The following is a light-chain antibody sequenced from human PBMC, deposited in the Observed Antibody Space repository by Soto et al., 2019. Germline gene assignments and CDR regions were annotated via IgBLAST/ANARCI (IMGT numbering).Light chain of an antibody. J-gene: IGKJ5*01. CDR3: QQYNIWPPKFI. CDR1: QTVYNN. Sequence: DIVMTQSPATLSASPGETVTLSCRASQTVYNNLAWYQQKPGQAPRLLIFDASTRATGLPARFSGSGSGTEFTLTISSLQSEDFAVYYCQQYNIWPPKFIFGQGTRLE. V-gene: IGKV3-15*01. CDR2: DAS.